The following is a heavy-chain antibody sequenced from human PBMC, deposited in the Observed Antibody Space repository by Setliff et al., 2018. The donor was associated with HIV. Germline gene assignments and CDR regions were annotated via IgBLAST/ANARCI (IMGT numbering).Heavy chain of an antibody. Sequence: LRLSCAVSGFIFDDYAMHWVRQAPGKGLEWVSGITWNSYSRAYADSVKGRFIISRDNAKNSLYLQMNNLRTDDTALYYCAQGSDPQLVTLFAYWGQGTLVTVSS. J-gene: IGHJ4*02. D-gene: IGHD6-6*01. V-gene: IGHV3-9*01. CDR3: AQGSDPQLVTLFAY. CDR1: GFIFDDYA. CDR2: ITWNSYSR.